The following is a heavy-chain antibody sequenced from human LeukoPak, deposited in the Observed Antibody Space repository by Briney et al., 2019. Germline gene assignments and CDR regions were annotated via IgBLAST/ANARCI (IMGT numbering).Heavy chain of an antibody. J-gene: IGHJ6*02. CDR1: GYTFTSNY. CDR3: ARDELLWFGVPTLPSHGMDV. Sequence: ASVKVSCKASGYTFTSNYIHWVRQAPGQGLEWMGMIYPRDGSTSYAQKFQGRVTVTRDTSTSTVHMELSGLRSEDTAVYYCARDELLWFGVPTLPSHGMDVWGQGTTVTVSS. D-gene: IGHD3-10*01. V-gene: IGHV1-46*01. CDR2: IYPRDGST.